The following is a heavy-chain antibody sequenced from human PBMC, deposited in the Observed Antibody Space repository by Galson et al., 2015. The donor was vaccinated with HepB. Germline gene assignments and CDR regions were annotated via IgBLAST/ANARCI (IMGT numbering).Heavy chain of an antibody. Sequence: SVKVSCKVSGGTFSSYAISWVRQAPGQGLEWMGGIIPIFGTANYAQKFQGRVTITADKSTSTAYMELSSLRSEDTAVYYCARGVDILTGYYGPGGYYGMDVWGQGTTVTVSS. V-gene: IGHV1-69*06. CDR2: IIPIFGTA. J-gene: IGHJ6*02. CDR3: ARGVDILTGYYGPGGYYGMDV. D-gene: IGHD3-9*01. CDR1: GGTFSSYA.